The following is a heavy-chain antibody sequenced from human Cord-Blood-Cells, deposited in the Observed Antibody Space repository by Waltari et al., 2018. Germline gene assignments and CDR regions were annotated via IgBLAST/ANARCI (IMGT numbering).Heavy chain of an antibody. V-gene: IGHV4-38-2*01. J-gene: IGHJ4*02. CDR2: IYHSGST. CDR3: ARAPGIAAADLDY. CDR1: GYSISLGYS. D-gene: IGHD6-13*01. Sequence: QVQLQESGPGLAKPSETLSLTCAVSGYSISLGYSWGWIRQPPGKGLEWIGSIYHSGSTYHNPSLKSRVTISVDTSKNQFSLKLSSVTAADTAVYYCARAPGIAAADLDYWGQGTLVTVSS.